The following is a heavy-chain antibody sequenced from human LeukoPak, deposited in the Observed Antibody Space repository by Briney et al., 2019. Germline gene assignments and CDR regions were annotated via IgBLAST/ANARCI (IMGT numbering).Heavy chain of an antibody. Sequence: GGSLRLSCAASGFTFSDHYMDWVRQAPGKGLEWVGRTRNKANSYTTEYAASVKGRFTISRDDSKNSLYLQMNSLKTEDTAVYYCARAGRGYSYGTFDYWGQGTLVTVSS. CDR1: GFTFSDHY. CDR3: ARAGRGYSYGTFDY. D-gene: IGHD5-18*01. V-gene: IGHV3-72*01. J-gene: IGHJ4*02. CDR2: TRNKANSYTT.